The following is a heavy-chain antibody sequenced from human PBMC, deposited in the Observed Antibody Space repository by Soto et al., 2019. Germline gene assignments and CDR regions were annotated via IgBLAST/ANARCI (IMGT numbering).Heavy chain of an antibody. CDR3: AREGAYYCDSNWFDP. Sequence: QVQLVQSGAEVKKPGSSVKVSCKASGGTFSSYAISWVRQAPGQGLEWMGGIIPIFGTANYAQKFQGRVTITADESTSTAYMELTSLRSEDTAVDYCAREGAYYCDSNWFDPWGQGTLVTVSS. V-gene: IGHV1-69*01. CDR1: GGTFSSYA. D-gene: IGHD3-22*01. J-gene: IGHJ5*02. CDR2: IIPIFGTA.